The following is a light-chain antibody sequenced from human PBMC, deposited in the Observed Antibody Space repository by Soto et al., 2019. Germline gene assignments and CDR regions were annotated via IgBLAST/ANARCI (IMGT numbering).Light chain of an antibody. CDR1: QDIRND. Sequence: AIQMTQSPSSLSASVXDXXXITCRASQDIRNDLGWYQQKPGKAPELLIYSASTLQSGVPSRFSGSGSGTDFTLTISSLQPEDFATYYCLQDYNYPWTFGQGTKVEIK. V-gene: IGKV1-6*01. J-gene: IGKJ1*01. CDR3: LQDYNYPWT. CDR2: SAS.